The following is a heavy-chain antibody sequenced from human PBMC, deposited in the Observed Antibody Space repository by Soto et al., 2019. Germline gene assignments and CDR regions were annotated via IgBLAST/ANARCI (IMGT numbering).Heavy chain of an antibody. CDR2: TSSSSSYI. CDR1: GFTFSSYS. D-gene: IGHD2-2*01. V-gene: IGHV3-21*01. CDR3: ARDESQVVPAASYFDY. Sequence: LRLSCAASGFTFSSYSMNWVRQAPGKGLEWVSSTSSSSSYIYYADSVKGRFTISRDNAKNSLYLQMNSLRAEDTAVYYCARDESQVVPAASYFDYWGQGTLVTVSS. J-gene: IGHJ4*02.